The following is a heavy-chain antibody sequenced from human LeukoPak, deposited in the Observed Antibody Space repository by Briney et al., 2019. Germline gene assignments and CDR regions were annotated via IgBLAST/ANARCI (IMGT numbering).Heavy chain of an antibody. Sequence: ASVKVSCKASGYTFTGYYMHWVRQAPGQGLEWMGWINPNSGGTNYAQKFQGRVTMTRDTSISTAYMELSRLISDDTAVYYCARDALRNRHWGAWFDPWGQGTLVTVSS. CDR3: ARDALRNRHWGAWFDP. CDR2: INPNSGGT. J-gene: IGHJ5*02. V-gene: IGHV1-2*02. CDR1: GYTFTGYY. D-gene: IGHD7-27*01.